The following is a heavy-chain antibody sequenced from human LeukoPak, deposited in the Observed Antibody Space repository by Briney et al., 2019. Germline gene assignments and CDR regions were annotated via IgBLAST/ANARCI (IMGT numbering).Heavy chain of an antibody. D-gene: IGHD2-2*01. V-gene: IGHV3-23*01. CDR3: ARGNSGHCTGATCYALDY. CDR2: ISDDFGT. CDR1: GFTFSSYA. Sequence: PGGSLRLSCAASGFTFSSYAMSFLRRAPGKGLEWVSAISDDFGTYHADSVKGRFTISRDNSRNTLYLQMTSLRAEDTAVYYCARGNSGHCTGATCYALDYWGQGTLVTVPS. J-gene: IGHJ4*02.